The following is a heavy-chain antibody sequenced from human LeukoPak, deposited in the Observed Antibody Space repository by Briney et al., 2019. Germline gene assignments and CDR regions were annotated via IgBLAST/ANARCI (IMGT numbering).Heavy chain of an antibody. J-gene: IGHJ6*02. V-gene: IGHV4-59*08. D-gene: IGHD6-13*01. CDR1: GGSISSYY. CDR2: ICYSGST. Sequence: SETLSLTCTVSGGSISSYYWSWIRQPPGKGLEWIGYICYSGSTNYNPSLKSRITISVDTSKNQFSLKLNSVTAADTAVYYCAKALYSTSSSYYYGMDVWGQGTTVTVSS. CDR3: AKALYSTSSSYYYGMDV.